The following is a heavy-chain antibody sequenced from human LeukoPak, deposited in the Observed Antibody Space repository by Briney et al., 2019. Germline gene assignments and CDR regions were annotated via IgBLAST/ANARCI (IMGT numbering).Heavy chain of an antibody. Sequence: SVKVSCQASVCTLSSYAISGLRQAPGQELEWMGRIIPIRDRANYAKKFQGRVKITADKSTSTAYMELSSLRPEDTAVYYCAREGMVQGVIYYWGQGTLVSVSS. D-gene: IGHD3-10*01. J-gene: IGHJ4*02. CDR2: IIPIRDRA. CDR1: VCTLSSYA. V-gene: IGHV1-69*04. CDR3: AREGMVQGVIYY.